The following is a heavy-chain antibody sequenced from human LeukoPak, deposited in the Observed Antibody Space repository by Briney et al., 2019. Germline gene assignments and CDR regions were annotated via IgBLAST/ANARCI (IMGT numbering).Heavy chain of an antibody. Sequence: PGRSLRLSCAASGFTFDDYAMHWVRQAPGKGLEWVSGISWNSGSIGYADSVKGRFTISRDNAKNSLYLQMNSLRAEDTALYYCAKTGYCSSTSCYDWFDPWGQGTLVTVSS. CDR3: AKTGYCSSTSCYDWFDP. CDR1: GFTFDDYA. V-gene: IGHV3-9*01. J-gene: IGHJ5*02. D-gene: IGHD2-2*01. CDR2: ISWNSGSI.